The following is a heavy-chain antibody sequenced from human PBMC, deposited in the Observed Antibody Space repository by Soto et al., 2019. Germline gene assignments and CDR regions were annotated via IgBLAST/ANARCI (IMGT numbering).Heavy chain of an antibody. CDR2: INHSGNN. V-gene: IGHV4-34*01. J-gene: IGHJ3*02. Sequence: SETLSLTCVVSGGSFSTYYYNWIRQSPGKGLEWIGEINHSGNNNYSPSLKSRVTMSLDTSKNQFSLKLTSVTAADTAVYYCARGGSNDWQVAFDIWGQGTMVTVSS. CDR3: ARGGSNDWQVAFDI. CDR1: GGSFSTYY. D-gene: IGHD3-9*01.